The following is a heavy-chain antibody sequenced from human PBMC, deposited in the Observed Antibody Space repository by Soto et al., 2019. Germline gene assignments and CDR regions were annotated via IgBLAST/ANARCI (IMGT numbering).Heavy chain of an antibody. CDR3: AADRYCSGGSCYPVDYYYYGMDV. D-gene: IGHD2-15*01. CDR2: IVVGSGNT. Sequence: SVKVSCKASGFTFTSSAMQWVRQARGQRLEWIGWIVVGSGNTNYAQKFQERVTITRDMSTSTAYMELSSLRSEDTAVYYCAADRYCSGGSCYPVDYYYYGMDVWGQGTTVTVSS. CDR1: GFTFTSSA. V-gene: IGHV1-58*02. J-gene: IGHJ6*02.